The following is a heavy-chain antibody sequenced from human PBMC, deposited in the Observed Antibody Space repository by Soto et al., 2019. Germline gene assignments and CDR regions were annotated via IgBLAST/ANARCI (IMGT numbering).Heavy chain of an antibody. Sequence: VGSVRLSCGGSGLTFSSYAMNWVRHPQGKGLWWVSAISASGGSTSYAGCVKGRFSHSRHNSKTTLYLQMSRLRAKDTAVYYCAKDLLYRTSSLYSSSSGGNYWGEGTRVNVS. V-gene: IGHV3-23*01. CDR2: ISASGGST. CDR3: AKDLLYRTSSLYSSSSGGNY. D-gene: IGHD6-6*01. CDR1: GLTFSSYA. J-gene: IGHJ4*02.